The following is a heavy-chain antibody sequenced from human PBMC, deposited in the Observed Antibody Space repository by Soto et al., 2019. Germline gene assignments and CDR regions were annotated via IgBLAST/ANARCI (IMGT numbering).Heavy chain of an antibody. CDR1: GGTFNTYS. CDR2: ITPFLGIT. D-gene: IGHD2-15*01. V-gene: IGHV1-69*02. CDR3: VTGGYCSGGNCYNPYAMDV. Sequence: QVQLVQSGAEVKKPGSSVKVSCKASGGTFNTYSINWVRQAPGQGLEWMGRITPFLGITNSAQKFQDRVTIIADKTTSMAYMELTSLRSDDTAIYYCVTGGYCSGGNCYNPYAMDVWGQGTTVTVSS. J-gene: IGHJ6*02.